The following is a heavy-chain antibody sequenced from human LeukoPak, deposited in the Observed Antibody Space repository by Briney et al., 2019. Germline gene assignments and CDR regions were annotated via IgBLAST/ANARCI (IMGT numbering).Heavy chain of an antibody. CDR1: GASISSGTYS. CDR3: ARGDGSGSSRWFDP. J-gene: IGHJ5*02. D-gene: IGHD3-10*01. V-gene: IGHV4-30-2*01. Sequence: SETLSLTCTVSGASISSGTYSWSWIRQPPGEGLEWIGYIYHTGSTYYNPSLKGRVTISVDRSKNQFSLNLNFVTAADTALYYCARGDGSGSSRWFDPWGQGTLTTVSS. CDR2: IYHTGST.